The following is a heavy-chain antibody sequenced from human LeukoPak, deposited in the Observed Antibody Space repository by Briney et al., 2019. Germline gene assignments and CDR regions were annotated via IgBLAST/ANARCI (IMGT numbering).Heavy chain of an antibody. CDR3: AKERSVLTGYYYYYGMDV. CDR1: GFTFSSYA. Sequence: GGSLRLSCAASGFTFSSYAMSWARQAPGKGLEWVSAISGSGGSTYYADSVKGRFTISRDNSKNTLYLQMNSLRAEDTAVYYCAKERSVLTGYYYYYGMDVWGQGTTVTVSS. V-gene: IGHV3-23*01. D-gene: IGHD3-9*01. CDR2: ISGSGGST. J-gene: IGHJ6*02.